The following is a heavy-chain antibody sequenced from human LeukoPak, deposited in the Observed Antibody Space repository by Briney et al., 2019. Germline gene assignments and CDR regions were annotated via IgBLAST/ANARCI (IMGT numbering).Heavy chain of an antibody. D-gene: IGHD3-10*01. CDR2: INHSGST. V-gene: IGHV4-34*01. Sequence: SETLSLTCAVYGGSFSGYYWSWIRQPPGKGLEWIGEINHSGSTNYNPSLKSRVHISVDTSKNQFYLKLSSVTAADTAVYYCARAPLLTMVRGVMKLQRYYFAYWGQGTLVNV. CDR1: GGSFSGYY. J-gene: IGHJ4*02. CDR3: ARAPLLTMVRGVMKLQRYYFAY.